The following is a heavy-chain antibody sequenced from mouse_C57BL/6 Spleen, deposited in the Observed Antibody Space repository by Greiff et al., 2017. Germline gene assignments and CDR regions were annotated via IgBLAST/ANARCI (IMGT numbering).Heavy chain of an antibody. CDR2: INYDGSST. D-gene: IGHD2-4*01. CDR1: GFTFSDYY. V-gene: IGHV5-16*01. J-gene: IGHJ2*01. Sequence: EVHLVESEGGLVQPGSSMKLSCTASGFTFSDYYMAWVRQVPEKGLEWVANINYDGSSTYYLDSLKSRFIISRDNAKNILYLQMSSLKSEDTATYYCARDDYDYDGGYFDYWGQGTTLTVSS. CDR3: ARDDYDYDGGYFDY.